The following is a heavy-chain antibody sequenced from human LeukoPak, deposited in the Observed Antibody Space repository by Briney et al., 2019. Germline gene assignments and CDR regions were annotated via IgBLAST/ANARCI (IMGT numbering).Heavy chain of an antibody. CDR2: SYYSGST. D-gene: IGHD3-16*02. V-gene: IGHV4-31*03. J-gene: IGHJ4*02. CDR3: ASGVLGDYVWGSYRYAFDY. CDR1: GGSISSGGYY. Sequence: PLETLSLTCTVSGGSISSGGYYWSWLRPHPGKGLEWIRNSYYSGSTYSNPSLKSRVTISVDTSKNQFSLKLSSVTAADTAVYYCASGVLGDYVWGSYRYAFDYWGQGTLVTVSS.